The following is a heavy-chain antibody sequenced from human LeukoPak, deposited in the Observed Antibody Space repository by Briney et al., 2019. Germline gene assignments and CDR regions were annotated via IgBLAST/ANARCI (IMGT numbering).Heavy chain of an antibody. CDR1: GGSISSSNW. V-gene: IGHV4-4*02. D-gene: IGHD6-19*01. Sequence: SETLSLTCAVSGGSISSSNWWSWVRQPPGKGLEWIGEIYHSGSTNYNPFLKSRVTISVDKSKNQFSLKLSSVTAADTAVYYCARSQAGTYSSGWYPAYWGQGTLVTVSS. CDR3: ARSQAGTYSSGWYPAY. CDR2: IYHSGST. J-gene: IGHJ4*02.